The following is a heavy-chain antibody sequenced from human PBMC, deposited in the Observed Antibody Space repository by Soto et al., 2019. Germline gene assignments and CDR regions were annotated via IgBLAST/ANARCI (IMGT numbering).Heavy chain of an antibody. Sequence: SVKVSCKASGGTFSSYAISWVRQAPGQGLEWMGGIIPIFGTANYAQKFQGRVTITADESTSTAYMELSSLRSEDAAVYYCAGDPGPNSYGNNWGQGTLVTVSS. CDR1: GGTFSSYA. V-gene: IGHV1-69*13. CDR3: AGDPGPNSYGNN. CDR2: IIPIFGTA. J-gene: IGHJ4*02. D-gene: IGHD5-18*01.